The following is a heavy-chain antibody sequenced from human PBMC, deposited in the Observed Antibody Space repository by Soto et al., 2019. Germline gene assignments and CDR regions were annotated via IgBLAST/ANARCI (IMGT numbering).Heavy chain of an antibody. J-gene: IGHJ4*02. Sequence: QVQLVESGGGVVQPGRSLRLSCAASGFTFSSYAMHWVRQAPGKGLEWVAVISYDGSNKYYADSVKGRFTISRDNSKNTLYLQMNSLRAEDTAVYCCASHYDSSGYYLDYWGQGTLVTVSS. D-gene: IGHD3-22*01. CDR3: ASHYDSSGYYLDY. CDR2: ISYDGSNK. CDR1: GFTFSSYA. V-gene: IGHV3-30-3*01.